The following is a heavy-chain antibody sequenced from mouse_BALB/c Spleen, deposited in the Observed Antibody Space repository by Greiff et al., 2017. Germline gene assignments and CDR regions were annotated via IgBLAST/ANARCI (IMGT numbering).Heavy chain of an antibody. J-gene: IGHJ4*01. Sequence: QVQLQQSGPGLVAPSQSLSITCTVSGFSLTDYGVSWIRQPPGKGLEWLGVIWGGGSTYYNSALKSRLSISKDNSKSQVFLKMNSLQTDDTAMYYCAKRIYYGHYYAMDYWGQGTSVTVSS. CDR2: IWGGGST. CDR1: GFSLTDYG. CDR3: AKRIYYGHYYAMDY. V-gene: IGHV2-6-5*01. D-gene: IGHD2-1*01.